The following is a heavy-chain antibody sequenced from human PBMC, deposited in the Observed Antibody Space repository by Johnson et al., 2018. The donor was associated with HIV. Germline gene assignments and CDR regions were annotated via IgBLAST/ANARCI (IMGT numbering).Heavy chain of an antibody. CDR1: GFTFSSYW. J-gene: IGHJ3*02. CDR2: ISGSGGST. D-gene: IGHD2-15*01. Sequence: VRLVESGGGLVQPGGSLRLSCAASGFTFSSYWMSWVRQAPGKGLEWVSTISGSGGSTYYADSVKGRLTISRDNPKNTLYLQMNSLRAEDTAVYYCAKDAYCSGGRCYGFGAFDIWGQGTMVTVSS. CDR3: AKDAYCSGGRCYGFGAFDI. V-gene: IGHV3-23*04.